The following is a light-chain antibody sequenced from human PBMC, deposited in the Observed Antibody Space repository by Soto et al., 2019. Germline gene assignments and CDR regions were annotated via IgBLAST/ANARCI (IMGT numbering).Light chain of an antibody. CDR3: QQYNDRPT. CDR2: GAS. J-gene: IGKJ1*01. V-gene: IGKV3-15*01. Sequence: EIVMTQSPATLSVSPGERATISCRASQSVSSNLAWYRQKPGQAPRLLIYGASTRATGIPARFSGSGSGTDFSLTISSLQSGDFAGYYCQQYNDRPTYGQGTKV. CDR1: QSVSSN.